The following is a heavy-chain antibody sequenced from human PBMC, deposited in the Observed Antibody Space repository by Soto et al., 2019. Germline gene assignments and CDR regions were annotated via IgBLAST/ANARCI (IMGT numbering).Heavy chain of an antibody. CDR2: IVVGSGNT. D-gene: IGHD5-12*01. Sequence: SVKVSCKASGFTFTSSAVQWVRQARGQRLEWIGWIVVGSGNTNYAQKFQERVTITRDMSTSTAYMELSSLRSEDTAVYYCAARDGYKSYYYYGMDVWGQGTTVTLSS. V-gene: IGHV1-58*01. CDR3: AARDGYKSYYYYGMDV. CDR1: GFTFTSSA. J-gene: IGHJ6*01.